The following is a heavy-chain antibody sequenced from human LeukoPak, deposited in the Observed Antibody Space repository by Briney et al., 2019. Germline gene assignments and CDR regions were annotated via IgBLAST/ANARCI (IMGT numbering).Heavy chain of an antibody. V-gene: IGHV4-39*01. CDR2: IYYSGST. J-gene: IGHJ5*02. CDR3: ARHDFYGDQNWFDP. CDR1: GGSISSRNYY. Sequence: SETLSLTCTVSGGSISSRNYYWGWIRQPPGKGLEWIGSIYYSGSTYYNPSLKSRVTISVDTSKNQFSLKLSSVTAADTAVYYCARHDFYGDQNWFDPWGQGILVTVSS. D-gene: IGHD4-17*01.